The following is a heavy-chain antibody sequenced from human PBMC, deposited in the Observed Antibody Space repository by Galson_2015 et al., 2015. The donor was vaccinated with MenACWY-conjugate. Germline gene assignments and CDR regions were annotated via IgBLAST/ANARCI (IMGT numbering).Heavy chain of an antibody. CDR3: ARQGFGSSSLDY. V-gene: IGHV5-51*01. D-gene: IGHD6-6*01. J-gene: IGHJ4*02. Sequence: IYPSDSDTRYSPSFQGHVTISADKSINTAYLQWGSLEASDAAMYYCARQGFGSSSLDYWGQGTPVTVSS. CDR2: IYPSDSDT.